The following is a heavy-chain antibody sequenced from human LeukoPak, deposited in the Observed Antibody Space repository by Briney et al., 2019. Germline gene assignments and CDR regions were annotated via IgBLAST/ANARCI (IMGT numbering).Heavy chain of an antibody. Sequence: TGGSLRLSCAASGFTFGSYAMSWVRQAPGKGLEWVSAISGSGGSTYYADSVRGRFTISRDNSKNTLYLQMNSLRAEDTAVYYCAKHSWNYGYFDYWGQGTLVTVSS. J-gene: IGHJ4*02. V-gene: IGHV3-23*01. D-gene: IGHD1-7*01. CDR2: ISGSGGST. CDR1: GFTFGSYA. CDR3: AKHSWNYGYFDY.